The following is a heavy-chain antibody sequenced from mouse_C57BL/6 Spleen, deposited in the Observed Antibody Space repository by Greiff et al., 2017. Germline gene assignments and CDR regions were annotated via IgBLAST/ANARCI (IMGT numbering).Heavy chain of an antibody. J-gene: IGHJ4*01. CDR3: ARRENDYDGDYYAMDY. CDR1: GFTFSDYG. Sequence: EVKLMESGGGLVKPGGSLKLSCAASGFTFSDYGMHWVRQAPEKGLEWVAYISSGSSTIYYADTVKGRFTISRDNAKNTLFLQMTSLRSEDTAMYYCARRENDYDGDYYAMDYWGQGTSVTVSS. V-gene: IGHV5-17*01. CDR2: ISSGSSTI. D-gene: IGHD2-4*01.